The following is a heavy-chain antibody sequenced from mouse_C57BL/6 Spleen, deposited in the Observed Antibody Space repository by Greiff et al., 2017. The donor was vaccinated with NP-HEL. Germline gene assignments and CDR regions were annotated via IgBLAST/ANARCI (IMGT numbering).Heavy chain of an antibody. CDR3: ARSSDGYYYAMDY. V-gene: IGHV1-64*01. CDR1: GYTFTSYW. Sequence: VQLQQPGAELVKPGASVKLSCKASGYTFTSYWMHWVKQRPGQGLEWIGMIHPNSGSTNYNEKFKGKATLTVDKSSSTAYLQLSSLTSEDSAVYYCARSSDGYYYAMDYWGQGTSVTVSS. J-gene: IGHJ4*01. D-gene: IGHD2-3*01. CDR2: IHPNSGST.